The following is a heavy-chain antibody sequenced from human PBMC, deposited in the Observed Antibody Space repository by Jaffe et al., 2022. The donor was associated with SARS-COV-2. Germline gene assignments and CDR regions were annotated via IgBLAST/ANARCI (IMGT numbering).Heavy chain of an antibody. J-gene: IGHJ4*02. CDR1: GLTFSAAW. CDR3: TTNRISGYGY. Sequence: VQLVESGGDLVKPGGSLTLSCAASGLTFSAAWMSWVRQAPGRGLEWVALIRGKTEGETTDYAAPVRGRFTISRDDSQNMLYLQMDSLKSEDTAVYYCTTNRISGYGYWGQGTLVTVSS. V-gene: IGHV3-15*01. CDR2: IRGKTEGETT. D-gene: IGHD6-25*01.